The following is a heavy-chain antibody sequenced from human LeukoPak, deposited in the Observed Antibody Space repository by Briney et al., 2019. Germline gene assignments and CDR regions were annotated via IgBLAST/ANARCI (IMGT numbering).Heavy chain of an antibody. Sequence: PSETLSLTCTVSGASMSSYYWTWIRQPPGKGLEWIGYIYSSGSTNSNPSLKSRVTISVDTSKNQFSLNLSSVTAADTAVYYCARGGEAGLADWGQGTLVTVSS. J-gene: IGHJ4*02. CDR3: ARGGEAGLAD. V-gene: IGHV4-59*01. CDR2: IYSSGST. CDR1: GASMSSYY. D-gene: IGHD4-17*01.